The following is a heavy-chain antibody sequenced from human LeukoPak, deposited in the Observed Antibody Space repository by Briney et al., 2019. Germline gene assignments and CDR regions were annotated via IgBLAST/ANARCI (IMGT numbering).Heavy chain of an antibody. Sequence: GGSLRLSCAASGFTFSRYAMHWVRQAPGKGLEWVTFIRYDGINKYYADSVTGRFSVSRDNSKNTLYLHLNSLRVEDTAMYYCVKPGSGGFYFQSNDAFELWGQGTMVTVSS. D-gene: IGHD3-22*01. CDR1: GFTFSRYA. J-gene: IGHJ3*01. V-gene: IGHV3-30*02. CDR2: IRYDGINK. CDR3: VKPGSGGFYFQSNDAFEL.